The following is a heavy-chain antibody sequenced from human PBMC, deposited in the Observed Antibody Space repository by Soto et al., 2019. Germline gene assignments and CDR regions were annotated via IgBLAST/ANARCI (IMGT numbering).Heavy chain of an antibody. Sequence: GESLKISCKGSGYSFTSHWIGWVRQMPGKGLEWMGIIYPGDSDTRYSPSFQGQVTISADKSIGTAYLQWSSLKASDTAMYYCARHDSSAYYFDFDYWGQGTLVTVSS. CDR1: GYSFTSHW. CDR2: IYPGDSDT. V-gene: IGHV5-51*01. D-gene: IGHD3-22*01. CDR3: ARHDSSAYYFDFDY. J-gene: IGHJ4*02.